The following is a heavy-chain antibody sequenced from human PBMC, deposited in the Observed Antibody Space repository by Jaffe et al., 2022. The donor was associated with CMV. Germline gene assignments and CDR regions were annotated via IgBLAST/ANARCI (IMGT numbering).Heavy chain of an antibody. CDR2: IYYSGST. CDR1: GGSISSSSYY. J-gene: IGHJ5*02. V-gene: IGHV4-39*01. CDR3: ARHWDYYYDSSGPPGWFDP. Sequence: QLQLQESGPGLVKPSETLSLTCTVSGGSISSSSYYWGWIRQPPGKGLEWIGSIYYSGSTYYNPSLKSRVTISVDTSKNQFSLKLSSVTAADTAVYYCARHWDYYYDSSGPPGWFDPWGQGTLVTVSS. D-gene: IGHD3-22*01.